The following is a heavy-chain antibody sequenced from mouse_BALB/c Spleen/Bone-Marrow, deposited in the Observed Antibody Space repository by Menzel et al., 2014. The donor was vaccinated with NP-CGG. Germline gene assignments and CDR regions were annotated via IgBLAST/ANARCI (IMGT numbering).Heavy chain of an antibody. CDR1: GFNIXDTY. V-gene: IGHV14-3*02. D-gene: IGHD1-1*01. CDR3: ASYYYGSSSFAY. J-gene: IGHJ3*01. CDR2: IDPANGNT. Sequence: VTLKVCGAELVKPGASVKLSCTASGFNIXDTYMHWVKQRPEQGLEWIGRIDPANGNTKYDPKFQGKATITADTSSNTAYLQLSSLTSEDTAVYYCASYYYGSSSFAYWGQGTLVTVSA.